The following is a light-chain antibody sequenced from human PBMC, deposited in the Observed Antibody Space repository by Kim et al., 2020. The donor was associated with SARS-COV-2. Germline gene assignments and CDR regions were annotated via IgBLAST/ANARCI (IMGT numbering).Light chain of an antibody. CDR1: QSVSSY. J-gene: IGKJ2*01. CDR2: DAS. V-gene: IGKV3-11*01. CDR3: QQRSNWPPMYT. Sequence: SPGERATLSGRASQSVSSYLAWYQQKPGKAPRLLIYDASNRATGIPARFSGSGSGTDFTLTISSLEPEDFAVYYCQQRSNWPPMYTFGQGTKLEI.